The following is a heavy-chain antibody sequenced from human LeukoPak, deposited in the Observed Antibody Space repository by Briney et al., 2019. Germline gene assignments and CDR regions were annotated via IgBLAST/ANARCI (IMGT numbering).Heavy chain of an antibody. J-gene: IGHJ4*02. CDR3: ARDRGIGSSSWYPLDY. Sequence: GGSRRLSCAASGFTFSSYSMNWVRQAPGKGLEWVSSISSSSSYIYYADSVKGRFTISRDNAKNSLYLQMNSLRAEDTAVYYCARDRGIGSSSWYPLDYWGQGTLVTVSS. D-gene: IGHD6-13*01. V-gene: IGHV3-21*01. CDR1: GFTFSSYS. CDR2: ISSSSSYI.